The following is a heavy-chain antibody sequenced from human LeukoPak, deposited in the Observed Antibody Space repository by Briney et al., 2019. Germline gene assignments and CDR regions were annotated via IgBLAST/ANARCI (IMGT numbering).Heavy chain of an antibody. D-gene: IGHD5-12*01. CDR3: ARWSYGSGYALDY. V-gene: IGHV3-48*01. CDR1: GFTFSSYS. CDR2: ISGSSNTI. Sequence: GGSLRLSCAASGFTFSSYSVNWVRQAPGKGREWVSYISGSSNTIYYADSVKGRFTISRDNAKNSLYLQMNSLRAEDTAVYYCARWSYGSGYALDYWGQGTLVTVSS. J-gene: IGHJ4*02.